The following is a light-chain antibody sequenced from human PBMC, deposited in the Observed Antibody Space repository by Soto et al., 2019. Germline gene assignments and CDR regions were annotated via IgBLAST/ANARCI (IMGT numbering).Light chain of an antibody. V-gene: IGKV1-27*01. CDR2: GAS. CDR1: QGINNF. Sequence: DIQMTQSPSSLSASVGDRVTITCRASQGINNFLAWYQQKAGKVPNLLIYGASNLQSGVPSRFSGSGSGTDFTLTISSLQPEDVATYYWQKYNSAPYTFGQGTKLEIK. CDR3: QKYNSAPYT. J-gene: IGKJ2*01.